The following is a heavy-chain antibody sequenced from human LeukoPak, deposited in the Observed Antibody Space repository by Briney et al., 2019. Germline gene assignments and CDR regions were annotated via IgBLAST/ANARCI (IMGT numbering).Heavy chain of an antibody. CDR3: AKGVSSPLYYFDY. D-gene: IGHD2-8*01. Sequence: GGSLRLSCVASGFTFGKYWMSWVRQAPGKGLEWVSSISGNSANTYYGDSVKGRFTVPRDNSKNTVFLQMNSLRAEDTAVYYCAKGVSSPLYYFDYWGLGTLVTVSS. V-gene: IGHV3-23*01. CDR2: ISGNSANT. CDR1: GFTFGKYW. J-gene: IGHJ4*02.